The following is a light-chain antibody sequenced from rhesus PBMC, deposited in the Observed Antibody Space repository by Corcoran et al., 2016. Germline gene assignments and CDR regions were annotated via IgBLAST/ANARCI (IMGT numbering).Light chain of an antibody. Sequence: DIQLTKSPSSLSAPVGDRVPTICRASQGISRYLAWYQQKSGKAPMLLLYGASNLQSGAPSRFRVIGSGTDFTLPISSLQPEDFATYYCQQRHSYPLTFGGGTKVEIK. CDR1: QGISRY. CDR3: QQRHSYPLT. V-gene: IGKV1-38*01. J-gene: IGKJ4*01. CDR2: GAS.